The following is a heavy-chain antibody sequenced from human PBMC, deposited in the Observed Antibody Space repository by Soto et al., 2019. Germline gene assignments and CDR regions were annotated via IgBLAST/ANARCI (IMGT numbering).Heavy chain of an antibody. V-gene: IGHV4-61*01. CDR3: ARGGKWLVSGNWFDH. D-gene: IGHD6-19*01. Sequence: SETLSLTCTVSGGSVSSGSYYWSWIRQPPGKGLEWIGYIYYSGSTNYNPSLKSRVTISVDTSKNQFSLKLSSVTAADTAVYYCARGGKWLVSGNWFDHWGQGTLVTVSS. J-gene: IGHJ5*02. CDR2: IYYSGST. CDR1: GGSVSSGSYY.